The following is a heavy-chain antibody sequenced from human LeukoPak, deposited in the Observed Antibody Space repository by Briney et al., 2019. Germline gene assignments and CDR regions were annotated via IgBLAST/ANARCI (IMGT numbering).Heavy chain of an antibody. V-gene: IGHV3-30*04. CDR2: ISYDGSDK. CDR3: ARAEGQYCSSTSCFARQGY. CDR1: GFTFSTYV. J-gene: IGHJ4*02. Sequence: PGGSLRLSCAASGFTFSTYVMHWVRQAPGKGLEWVAVISYDGSDKYYADSVKGRFTISRDKSKNTLYPQMNSLRAEDTAVYYCARAEGQYCSSTSCFARQGYWGQGALVTVSS. D-gene: IGHD2-2*01.